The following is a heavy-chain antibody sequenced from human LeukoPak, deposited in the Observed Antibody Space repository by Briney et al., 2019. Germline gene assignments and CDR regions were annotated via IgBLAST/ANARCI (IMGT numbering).Heavy chain of an antibody. CDR1: GFTFSDYY. J-gene: IGHJ6*02. D-gene: IGHD1-7*01. CDR3: ARSELSNYYYYGMDV. CDR2: ISSSGSTI. Sequence: NPGGSLRLSCAASGFTFSDYYMSWIRQAPGKGLEWVSYISSSGSTIYYADSVKGRFTISRDNAKNSLYLQMNSLRAEDTAVYYWARSELSNYYYYGMDVWGQGPRSPSP. V-gene: IGHV3-11*01.